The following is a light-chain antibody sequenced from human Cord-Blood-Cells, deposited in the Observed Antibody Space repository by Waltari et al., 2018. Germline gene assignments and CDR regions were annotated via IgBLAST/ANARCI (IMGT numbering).Light chain of an antibody. CDR2: WAS. Sequence: DIVMTQPPDSLAVSLGARATINCKSRKSVLYSSNNKNYLAWYQQKPGQPPKLLIYWASTRESGVPDRFSGSGSGTDFTLTISSLQAEDVAVYYCQQYYSTPYSF. V-gene: IGKV4-1*01. CDR1: KSVLYSSNNKNY. J-gene: IGKJ2*03. CDR3: QQYYSTPYS.